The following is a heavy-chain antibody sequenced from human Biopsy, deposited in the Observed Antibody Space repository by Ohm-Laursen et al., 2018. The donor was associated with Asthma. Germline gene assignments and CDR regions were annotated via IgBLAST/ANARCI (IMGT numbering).Heavy chain of an antibody. CDR1: GFKFDEYT. J-gene: IGHJ4*02. Sequence: TLSGSGSGFKFDEYTMDWVLQAPGKGLEWVSGISWNSATIGYADSVEGRFTIPRDNAKNSVFLHMDSLRPEDTAFYYCAKVRSDWVITESFDYWGQGVLVTVSS. CDR3: AKVRSDWVITESFDY. D-gene: IGHD3-22*01. CDR2: ISWNSATI. V-gene: IGHV3-9*01.